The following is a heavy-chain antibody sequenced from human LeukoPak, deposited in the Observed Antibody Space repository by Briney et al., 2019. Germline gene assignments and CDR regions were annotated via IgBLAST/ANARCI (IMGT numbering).Heavy chain of an antibody. CDR2: IYPNSGGT. Sequence: ASVKVSCKASGYTFTVYYMHWVRQAPGQGLEWMGWIYPNSGGTNDAQKFQGRVTMTRDTSISTAYMELSRLRSDDTAVYYCATHPPPQIQVWLTVDEYYFDYWGQGTLVTVSS. V-gene: IGHV1-2*02. D-gene: IGHD5-18*01. CDR3: ATHPPPQIQVWLTVDEYYFDY. CDR1: GYTFTVYY. J-gene: IGHJ4*02.